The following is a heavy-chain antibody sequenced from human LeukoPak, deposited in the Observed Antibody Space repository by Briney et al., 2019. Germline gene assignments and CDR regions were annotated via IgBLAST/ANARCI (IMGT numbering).Heavy chain of an antibody. CDR2: INHNGNS. J-gene: IGHJ6*03. CDR1: GGSFNDNY. V-gene: IGHV4-34*01. D-gene: IGHD3-10*01. Sequence: SETLSLTCAVSGGSFNDNYWTWIRQPPGKGLEWIGEINHNGNSNYNPSLKSRVTISVDTSKNQFSLKLSSVTAADTAVYYCARYYGSGSYRYYYYMDVWGKGTTVTISS. CDR3: ARYYGSGSYRYYYYMDV.